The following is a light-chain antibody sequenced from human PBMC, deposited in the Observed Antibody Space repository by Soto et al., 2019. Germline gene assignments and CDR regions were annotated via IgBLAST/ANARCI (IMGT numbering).Light chain of an antibody. CDR3: QQRSNWPGVT. CDR1: QSVSSY. Sequence: EIVLTQSPATLSLSPGERATLSCRASQSVSSYLAWYQQKPGQAPRLLIYDASNRATGIPARFSGSGSGTDFTIPISSLETEDFAVYYCQQRSNWPGVTFGPGTKVDIK. J-gene: IGKJ3*01. V-gene: IGKV3-11*01. CDR2: DAS.